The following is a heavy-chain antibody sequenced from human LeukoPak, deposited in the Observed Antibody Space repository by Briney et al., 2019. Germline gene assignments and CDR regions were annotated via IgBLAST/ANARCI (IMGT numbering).Heavy chain of an antibody. D-gene: IGHD6-13*01. CDR2: TYYRSKWYN. Sequence: SQTLSLTCAISGDSVSSSSAAWNWIRQSPSRGLEWLGRTYYRSKWYNDYAVSVKSRITVSPDTSRNQFSLHLNSVTPEDTAVYYCARSAGGTVDYWGQGTLVTVSS. J-gene: IGHJ4*02. V-gene: IGHV6-1*01. CDR1: GDSVSSSSAA. CDR3: ARSAGGTVDY.